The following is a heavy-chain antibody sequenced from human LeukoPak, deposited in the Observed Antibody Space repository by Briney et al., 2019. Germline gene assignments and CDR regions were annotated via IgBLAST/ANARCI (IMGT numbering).Heavy chain of an antibody. CDR2: INPNSGGT. V-gene: IGHV1-2*02. Sequence: ASVKVSCKASGYTFTGYYMHWVRQAPGQGLEWMGWINPNSGGTNYAQKFQGRVTMTRDTSISTAYMELSRLRSDDTAVHYCARSPTTVTTFRYWGQGTLVTVSS. D-gene: IGHD4-17*01. J-gene: IGHJ4*02. CDR1: GYTFTGYY. CDR3: ARSPTTVTTFRY.